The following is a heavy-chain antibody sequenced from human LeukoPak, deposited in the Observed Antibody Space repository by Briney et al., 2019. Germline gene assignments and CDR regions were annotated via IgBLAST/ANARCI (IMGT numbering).Heavy chain of an antibody. J-gene: IGHJ4*02. D-gene: IGHD3-3*01. CDR3: ARGSQRITVFGVVTDY. CDR2: VYYTGST. CDR1: GGSISSYY. V-gene: IGHV4-59*01. Sequence: SETLSLTCTVSGGSISSYYWSWIRQPPGKGLEWIGYVYYTGSTNYNPSLKSRVTIPVDTSKNHFSLELSSVTAADTAVYYCARGSQRITVFGVVTDYWGQGTLVTVSS.